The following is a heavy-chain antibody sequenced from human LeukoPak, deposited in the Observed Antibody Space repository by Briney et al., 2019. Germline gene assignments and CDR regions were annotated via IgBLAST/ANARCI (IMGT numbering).Heavy chain of an antibody. CDR2: INHSGST. J-gene: IGHJ3*02. D-gene: IGHD3-10*01. CDR1: GGSFSGYY. Sequence: SETLSLTCAVYGGSFSGYYWSWIRQPPGKGLEWIGEINHSGSTNYNPSLKSRVTISVDTSKNQFSLKLSSVTAADTAVYYCARGDGLWFGELLSAFDIWGQGTMVTVSS. CDR3: ARGDGLWFGELLSAFDI. V-gene: IGHV4-34*01.